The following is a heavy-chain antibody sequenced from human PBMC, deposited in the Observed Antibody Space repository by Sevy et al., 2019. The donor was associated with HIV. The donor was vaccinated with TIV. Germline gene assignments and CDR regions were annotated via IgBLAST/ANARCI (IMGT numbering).Heavy chain of an antibody. D-gene: IGHD4-4*01. J-gene: IGHJ4*02. CDR1: GYKFTTYW. V-gene: IGHV5-51*01. Sequence: GGSLKISCKASGYKFTTYWIGWARQMPGKGLEWMGMIYPRDSDTRYSPSFQGQVTISADTSINTAYLQWSSLKASDTAMYFCARHVDMTTLIGGLYYFGSWGQGTLVTVSS. CDR2: IYPRDSDT. CDR3: ARHVDMTTLIGGLYYFGS.